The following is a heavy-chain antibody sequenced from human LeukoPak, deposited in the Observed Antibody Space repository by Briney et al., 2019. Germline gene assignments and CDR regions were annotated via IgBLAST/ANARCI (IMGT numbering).Heavy chain of an antibody. V-gene: IGHV1-24*01. CDR2: FDPEDGET. CDR3: ATWDAGGGYLGY. D-gene: IGHD3-16*02. J-gene: IGHJ4*02. Sequence: ASVKVSCKVSGYTLTELSMHWVRQAPGKGLEWMGGFDPEDGETIYEQKFQGRVTMTEDTSTDTAYMELSILRSEDTAVYYCATWDAGGGYLGYWGQGTLVTVSS. CDR1: GYTLTELS.